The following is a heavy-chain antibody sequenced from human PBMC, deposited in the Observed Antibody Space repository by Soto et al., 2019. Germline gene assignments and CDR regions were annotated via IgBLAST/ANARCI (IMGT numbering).Heavy chain of an antibody. CDR3: ARGDSGGRLGYCDY. J-gene: IGHJ4*02. Sequence: QVQLVESGGGVVQPGRSLRLSCAVSGFSFNSFAMHWVRQAPGKGLEGGGVISYDGGSKYYADSVKGRFTISRDNCRNTLALQMNSLRGDDTAGYYCARGDSGGRLGYCDYWGPGTLVTVSS. CDR2: ISYDGGSK. D-gene: IGHD2-15*01. V-gene: IGHV3-30-3*01. CDR1: GFSFNSFA.